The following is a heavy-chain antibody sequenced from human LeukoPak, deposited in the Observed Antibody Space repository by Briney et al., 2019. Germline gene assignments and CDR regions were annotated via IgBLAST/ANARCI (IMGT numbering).Heavy chain of an antibody. D-gene: IGHD6-13*01. CDR2: IYSGGST. J-gene: IGHJ4*02. Sequence: GGSLRLSCAASGFTVSSNYMSWVRQAPGKGLEWVSVIYSGGSTYYADSVKGRFTISRDNSKNTLYLQMNSLRAEDTAVYYCARDSVSSSWYGGFDYWGQGTLVTVSS. V-gene: IGHV3-66*01. CDR3: ARDSVSSSWYGGFDY. CDR1: GFTVSSNY.